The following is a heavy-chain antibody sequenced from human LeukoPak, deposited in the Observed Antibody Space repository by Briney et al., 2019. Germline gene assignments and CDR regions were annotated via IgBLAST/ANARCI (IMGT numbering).Heavy chain of an antibody. J-gene: IGHJ4*02. V-gene: IGHV4-39*01. CDR1: GGSISSSSYY. CDR2: IYYSGST. D-gene: IGHD6-13*01. CDR3: ASIAAASFDY. Sequence: SETLSLTCTVSGGSISSSSYYWGWIRQPPGKGLEWIGSIYYSGSTYYNPSLKSRVTISVDTSKNQFSLKLNSVTAADTAVYYCASIAAASFDYWGQGTLVTVSS.